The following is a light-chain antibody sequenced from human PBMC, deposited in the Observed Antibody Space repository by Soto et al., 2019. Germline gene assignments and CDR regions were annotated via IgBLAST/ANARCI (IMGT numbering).Light chain of an antibody. CDR1: SSDDGGYNY. CDR3: SSYAGSNNPFL. CDR2: EVS. Sequence: QSVLTQPPSASGSPGQSVTISCTGTSSDDGGYNYVSWYQQHPGKAPKLMIYEVSKRPSGVPDRFSGSKSGNTASLTVSGLQSEDEADYYCSSYAGSNNPFLFGTGTKLTVL. J-gene: IGLJ1*01. V-gene: IGLV2-8*01.